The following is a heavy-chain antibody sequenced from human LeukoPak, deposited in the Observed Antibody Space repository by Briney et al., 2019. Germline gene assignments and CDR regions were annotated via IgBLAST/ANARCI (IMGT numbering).Heavy chain of an antibody. D-gene: IGHD2-2*01. CDR2: FSGSGGST. J-gene: IGHJ5*02. V-gene: IGHV3-23*01. CDR3: AKGEYVFDP. CDR1: GFTFSRYI. Sequence: RGSLRHSCAASGFTFSRYIMCWGRATPEKGLGWVSDFSGSGGSTYYADSVKGRFTFSRDNSKNTLYLRMNSLRAEDTAVYYCAKGEYVFDPWGQGTLVTVSS.